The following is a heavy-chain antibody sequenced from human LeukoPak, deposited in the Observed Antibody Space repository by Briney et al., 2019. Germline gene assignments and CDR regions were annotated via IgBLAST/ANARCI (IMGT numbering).Heavy chain of an antibody. D-gene: IGHD3-22*01. CDR3: ARPTTDSSGSYYFDY. Sequence: GESLKISCKGSGYSFTSYWIGWVCQMPGKGLECMGITYPGDSDTRYSPSFQGQVTISADKSISTAYLQWSSLKASDTAMYYCARPTTDSSGSYYFDYWGQGTLVTVSS. J-gene: IGHJ4*02. CDR2: TYPGDSDT. V-gene: IGHV5-51*01. CDR1: GYSFTSYW.